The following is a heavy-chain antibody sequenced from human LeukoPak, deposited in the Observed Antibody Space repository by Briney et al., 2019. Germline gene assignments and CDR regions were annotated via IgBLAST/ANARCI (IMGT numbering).Heavy chain of an antibody. CDR3: AGLVTGGYFDY. Sequence: SETLSLTCTVSGGSISNDYWTWIRQPPGKGLEWIGYMYNSGSTYYNPSLKSRVTISLDTSKNQFSLKLSSVTAADTAVYYCAGLVTGGYFDYWGQGTLVTVSS. J-gene: IGHJ4*02. CDR2: MYNSGST. D-gene: IGHD1-14*01. V-gene: IGHV4-59*08. CDR1: GGSISNDY.